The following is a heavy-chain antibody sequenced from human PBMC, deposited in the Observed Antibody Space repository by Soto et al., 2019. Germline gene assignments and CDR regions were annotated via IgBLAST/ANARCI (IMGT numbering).Heavy chain of an antibody. CDR1: AFSFTHFA. V-gene: IGHV3-23*01. CDR3: GKDFFTYDTAGFDD. J-gene: IGHJ4*02. Sequence: GGSLRLSWAVSAFSFTHFAMSTIRHAPGKGLGWVSAISGSGGDTWYKDSMEGRFTISRDNSKNTLFLHLSSLRSEDTAIYYCGKDFFTYDTAGFDDWGQGTLVTVSS. D-gene: IGHD3-22*01. CDR2: ISGSGGDT.